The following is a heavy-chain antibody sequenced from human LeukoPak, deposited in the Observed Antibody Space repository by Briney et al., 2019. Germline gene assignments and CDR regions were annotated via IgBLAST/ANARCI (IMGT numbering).Heavy chain of an antibody. V-gene: IGHV3-7*01. D-gene: IGHD3-22*01. CDR1: GFTFSSYG. CDR3: ARHSSGYS. CDR2: IKEDGSEK. Sequence: GGSLRLSCAASGFTFSSYGMHWVRQAPGKGLEWVANIKEDGSEKYYVDSVKGRFTISRDNAKNSLYLQMNSLRAEDTAMYYCARHSSGYSWGQGTLVTVSS. J-gene: IGHJ4*02.